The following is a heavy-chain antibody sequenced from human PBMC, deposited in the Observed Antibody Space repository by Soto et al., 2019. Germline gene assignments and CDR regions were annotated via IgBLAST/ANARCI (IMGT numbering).Heavy chain of an antibody. CDR3: AINIAVAGSYFDY. V-gene: IGHV4-34*01. CDR2: INHSGST. D-gene: IGHD6-19*01. CDR1: GGSFSGYY. Sequence: SETLSLTCAVYGGSFSGYYWSWIRQPPGKGLEWIGEINHSGSTNYNPSLKSRVTISVDTSKNQFSLKLSSVTAADTAVYYCAINIAVAGSYFDYWGQGTLVTVSS. J-gene: IGHJ4*02.